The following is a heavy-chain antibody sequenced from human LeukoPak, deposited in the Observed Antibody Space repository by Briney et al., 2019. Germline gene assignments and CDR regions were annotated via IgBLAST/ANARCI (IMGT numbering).Heavy chain of an antibody. V-gene: IGHV4-59*12. Sequence: SESLSLTCAASGGSISSYYWSWIRQPPGKGLEWIGYIYYSGSTNYNPSLKSRVTMSVDTSRNQSSLKLSSVTAADTAVYYCARDPGYYGSGSRGAFDSWGQGTLVTVSS. CDR1: GGSISSYY. J-gene: IGHJ4*02. D-gene: IGHD3-10*01. CDR3: ARDPGYYGSGSRGAFDS. CDR2: IYYSGST.